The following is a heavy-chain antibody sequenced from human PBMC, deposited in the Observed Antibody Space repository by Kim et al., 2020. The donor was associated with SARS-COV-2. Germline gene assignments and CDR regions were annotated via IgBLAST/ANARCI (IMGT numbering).Heavy chain of an antibody. Sequence: GGSLRLSCAASGFTFSGSAMHWVRQASGKGLEWVGRIRSKANSYATAYAASVKGRFTISRDDSKNTAYLQMNSLKTEDTAVYYCTRPSDYYYYGMDVWGQGTTVTVSS. CDR1: GFTFSGSA. CDR3: TRPSDYYYYGMDV. J-gene: IGHJ6*02. V-gene: IGHV3-73*01. CDR2: IRSKANSYAT.